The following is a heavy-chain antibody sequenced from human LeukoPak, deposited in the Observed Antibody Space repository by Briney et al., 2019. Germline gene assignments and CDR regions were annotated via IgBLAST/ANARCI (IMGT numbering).Heavy chain of an antibody. J-gene: IGHJ3*02. CDR2: ISGSGGST. D-gene: IGHD3-22*01. Sequence: QPGGSLRLSCAASGFTFSSYAVSWARQAPGKGLEWVSAISGSGGSTYYADSVKGRFTISRDNSNNTLYLQMSSLRADDTAVYYCAKDYYNGNPHSNDAFDIWGQGTMVIVSS. V-gene: IGHV3-23*01. CDR3: AKDYYNGNPHSNDAFDI. CDR1: GFTFSSYA.